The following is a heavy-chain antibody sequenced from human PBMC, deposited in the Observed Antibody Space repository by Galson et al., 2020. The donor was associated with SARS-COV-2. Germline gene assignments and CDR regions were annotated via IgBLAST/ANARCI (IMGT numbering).Heavy chain of an antibody. V-gene: IGHV3-30*18. CDR3: AKETDYYDSSGYDY. CDR1: GFTFSSYG. CDR2: ISYDGSNK. D-gene: IGHD3-22*01. J-gene: IGHJ4*02. Sequence: GGSLRLSCAASGFTFSSYGMHWVRQAPGKGLEWVAVISYDGSNKYYADSVKGRFTISRDNSKNTLYLQMHSLRAEDTAVYYCAKETDYYDSSGYDYWGQGTLVTVSS.